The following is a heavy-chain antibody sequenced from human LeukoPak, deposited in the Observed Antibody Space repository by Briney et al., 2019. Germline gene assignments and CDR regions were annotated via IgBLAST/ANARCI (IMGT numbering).Heavy chain of an antibody. J-gene: IGHJ4*02. D-gene: IGHD3-10*01. CDR3: ARNRQLDY. CDR2: VNHSGST. CDR1: GGSFSGYY. Sequence: SETLSLTCAVYGGSFSGYYWSWIRQPPGKGLEWIGEVNHSGSTNYNPSLKSRVTISVDTSKNQFSLKLSSVTAADTAVYYCARNRQLDYWGQGTLVTVSS. V-gene: IGHV4-34*01.